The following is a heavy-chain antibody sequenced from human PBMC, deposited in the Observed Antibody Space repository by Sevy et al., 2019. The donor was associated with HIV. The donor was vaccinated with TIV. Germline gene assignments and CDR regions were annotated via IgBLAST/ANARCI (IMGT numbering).Heavy chain of an antibody. CDR2: ISGTGNTI. Sequence: GGSLRLSCAASGFTFSSHSMNWVRQTPGKGLEWISFISGTGNTIKYADAVKGRFTISSDNAKNSLYLQLKSLSDEDTAIYYCARVPPYYDTNVSDFWGQGSLVTVSS. CDR1: GFTFSSHS. J-gene: IGHJ4*02. D-gene: IGHD3-22*01. V-gene: IGHV3-48*02. CDR3: ARVPPYYDTNVSDF.